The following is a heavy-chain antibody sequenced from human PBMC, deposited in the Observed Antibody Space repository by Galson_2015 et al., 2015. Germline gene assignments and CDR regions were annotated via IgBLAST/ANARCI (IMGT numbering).Heavy chain of an antibody. V-gene: IGHV1-8*02. CDR2: LNPKNGNT. CDR1: GYTFTNYD. D-gene: IGHD2-2*01. Sequence: SVKVSCKASGYTFTNYDINWVRQAAGQGLEWVGWLNPKNGNTGYAQKFQGRLTMTRNTSISTAYMELSRLTSDDTADYFCARGVAAAAPDFWGQGSLVIVSS. J-gene: IGHJ4*02. CDR3: ARGVAAAAPDF.